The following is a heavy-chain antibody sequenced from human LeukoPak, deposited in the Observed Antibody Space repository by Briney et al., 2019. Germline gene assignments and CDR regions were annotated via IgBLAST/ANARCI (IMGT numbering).Heavy chain of an antibody. CDR2: IYYSGST. D-gene: IGHD3-10*01. V-gene: IGHV4-59*01. J-gene: IGHJ6*03. Sequence: SETLSLTCTVSGGSISSYYWSWIRQPPGKGLEWIGYIYYSGSTNYNPSLKSRVTISVDTSKNQFSLKLSSVTAADTAVYYCARERGQIYYYHMDVWGKGTTVTVSS. CDR1: GGSISSYY. CDR3: ARERGQIYYYHMDV.